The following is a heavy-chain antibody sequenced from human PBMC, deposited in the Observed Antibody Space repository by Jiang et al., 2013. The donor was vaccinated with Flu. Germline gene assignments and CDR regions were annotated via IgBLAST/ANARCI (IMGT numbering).Heavy chain of an antibody. D-gene: IGHD6-13*01. Sequence: SGAEVKKPGASVKVSCKASGYTFTDYYMHWVRQAPGQGLEWMGWIIPNSGGTNYAQKFQGRVTMTRDTSTSTAYMELSRLTSDDTAVYYCARPKAAPGTNLPKLLNYWGQGTLVTVSS. V-gene: IGHV1-2*02. CDR3: ARPKAAPGTNLPKLLNY. J-gene: IGHJ4*02. CDR2: IIPNSGGT. CDR1: GYTFTDYY.